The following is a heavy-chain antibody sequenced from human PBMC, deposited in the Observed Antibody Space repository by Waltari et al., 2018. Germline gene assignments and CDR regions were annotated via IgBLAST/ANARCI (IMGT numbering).Heavy chain of an antibody. V-gene: IGHV4-38-2*01. CDR1: GYSISSGYY. CDR3: ARCSDRWFGEFPFAHWYFDL. J-gene: IGHJ2*01. Sequence: QVQLQESGPGLVKPSETLSLTCAVSGYSISSGYYWGWIRQPPGKGLEWIGSIYHSGSTYYNPALKSRGTISVDTSKNQFSLKLSSVTAADTAVYYCARCSDRWFGEFPFAHWYFDLWGRGTLVTVSS. D-gene: IGHD3-10*01. CDR2: IYHSGST.